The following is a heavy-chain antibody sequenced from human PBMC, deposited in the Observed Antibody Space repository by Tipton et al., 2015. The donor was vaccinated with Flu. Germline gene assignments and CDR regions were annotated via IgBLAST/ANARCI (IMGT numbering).Heavy chain of an antibody. V-gene: IGHV4-31*03. CDR2: IYYSGST. CDR1: GGPLSSGGDY. D-gene: IGHD3-10*01. Sequence: TLSLTCTVSGGPLSSGGDYWTWIRQRPGKGLEWIGSIYYSGSTYYNPSLESRLTISVDSSKNQFSLTLYSVTAADTAFYYCARLTYYYGSGTSDYWGQGTLVTVSS. J-gene: IGHJ4*02. CDR3: ARLTYYYGSGTSDY.